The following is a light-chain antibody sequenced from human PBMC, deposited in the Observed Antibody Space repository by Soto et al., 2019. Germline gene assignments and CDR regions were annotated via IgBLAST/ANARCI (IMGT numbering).Light chain of an antibody. J-gene: IGLJ1*01. V-gene: IGLV2-8*01. CDR1: SSDVGGYNY. Sequence: QSVLTQPPSASGSPGQSVTISCTGTSSDVGGYNYVSWYQQHPGKAPKLMIYDVTQPPSGVPDRFSGSKSGNTASLTVSGLQAEDEADYYCSSYAGTHVVFGTGTKLTVL. CDR3: SSYAGTHVV. CDR2: DVT.